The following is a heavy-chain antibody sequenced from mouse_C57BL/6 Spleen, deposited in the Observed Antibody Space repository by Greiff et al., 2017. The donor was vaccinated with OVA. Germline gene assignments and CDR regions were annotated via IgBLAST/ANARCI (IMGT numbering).Heavy chain of an antibody. CDR1: GYTFTSYW. D-gene: IGHD1-1*01. Sequence: VQLQQPGAELVRPGTSVKLSCKASGYTFTSYWMHWVKQRPGQGLEWIGVIDPSDSYTNYNQKFKGKATLTVDTSSSTAYMQLSSLTSEDSAVYYCARDLYYGSNLFAYWGQGTLVTVSA. CDR3: ARDLYYGSNLFAY. CDR2: IDPSDSYT. J-gene: IGHJ3*01. V-gene: IGHV1-59*01.